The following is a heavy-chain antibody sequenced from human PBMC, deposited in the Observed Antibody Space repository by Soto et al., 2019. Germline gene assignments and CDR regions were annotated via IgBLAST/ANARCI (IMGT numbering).Heavy chain of an antibody. J-gene: IGHJ4*02. CDR2: ISADATRA. CDR1: GFAFNNQD. Sequence: PGGSLRLSCAASGFAFNNQDMCWVRQAPGKGLEWVSGISADATRAYYRDSVRGRFSISRDNSNNMLYLQMHSLRADDTARYYCAKDAPRPNGWFFFDHWGQGIVVTVSS. V-gene: IGHV3-23*01. D-gene: IGHD6-19*01. CDR3: AKDAPRPNGWFFFDH.